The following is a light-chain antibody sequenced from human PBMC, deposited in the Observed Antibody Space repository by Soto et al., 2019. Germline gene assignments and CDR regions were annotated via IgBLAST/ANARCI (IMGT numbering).Light chain of an antibody. V-gene: IGKV3-20*01. Sequence: EILVTQSPDTLSLPPGERATLSCRASPSVRNSYVAWYQQKPGQAPRLLIYGSSGRATGIPERFSGSGSGTDFPLTISRLEPEDFAVYYCQQYGSSPYTFGQGTELEI. CDR2: GSS. CDR1: PSVRNSY. J-gene: IGKJ2*01. CDR3: QQYGSSPYT.